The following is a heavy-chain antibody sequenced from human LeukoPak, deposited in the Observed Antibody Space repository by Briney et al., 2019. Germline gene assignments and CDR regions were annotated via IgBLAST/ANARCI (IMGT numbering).Heavy chain of an antibody. Sequence: SETLSLTCTVSGGSISSGSYYWSWIRQPAGKGLEWIGRIYTSGSTNYNPSLKSRVTISVDTSKNQFSLKLSSVTAADTAVYYCARDQGSFDPWGQGTLVTVSS. CDR3: ARDQGSFDP. CDR2: IYTSGST. J-gene: IGHJ5*02. CDR1: GGSISSGSYY. V-gene: IGHV4-61*02.